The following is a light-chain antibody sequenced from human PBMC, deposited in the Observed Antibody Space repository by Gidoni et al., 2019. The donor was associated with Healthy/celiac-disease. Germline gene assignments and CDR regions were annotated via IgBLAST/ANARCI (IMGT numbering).Light chain of an antibody. CDR2: QES. Sequence: SSALTQPPSVSVPPGQTASITCSGDNMGDKYACWYQQKPGQSPVLVIYQESKRPSGSPERFSGSNTGNTATLTISATQAMDEADYYCQAWDSSTPVVFGGGTKLTVL. CDR1: NMGDKY. CDR3: QAWDSSTPVV. V-gene: IGLV3-1*01. J-gene: IGLJ2*01.